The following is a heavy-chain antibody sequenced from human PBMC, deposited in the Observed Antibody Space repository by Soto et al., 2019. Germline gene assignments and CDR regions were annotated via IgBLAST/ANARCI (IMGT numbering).Heavy chain of an antibody. V-gene: IGHV4-61*01. Sequence: LSLTCTVSGGSVSSGSYYWSWIRQPPGKGLEWIGYIYYSGSTNYNPSLKSRVTISVDTSKNQFSLKLSSMTAADTAVYYCARDHGDYGYYFDYWGQGTLVTVSS. J-gene: IGHJ4*02. D-gene: IGHD4-17*01. CDR2: IYYSGST. CDR3: ARDHGDYGYYFDY. CDR1: GGSVSSGSYY.